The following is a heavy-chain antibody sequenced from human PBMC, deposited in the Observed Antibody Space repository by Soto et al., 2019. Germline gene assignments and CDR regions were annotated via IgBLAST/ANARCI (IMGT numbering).Heavy chain of an antibody. J-gene: IGHJ6*02. V-gene: IGHV3-21*01. Sequence: LRLSCEASGFTLTTYTMNWVRQASGKGLEWVSSITSSSGHIYYADSVKGRFSISRDNARNSLYLQMNSLRAEDTAVYYCVRERGLSSFYGMDVWGQGTTVTVSS. D-gene: IGHD3-10*01. CDR1: GFTLTTYT. CDR2: ITSSSGHI. CDR3: VRERGLSSFYGMDV.